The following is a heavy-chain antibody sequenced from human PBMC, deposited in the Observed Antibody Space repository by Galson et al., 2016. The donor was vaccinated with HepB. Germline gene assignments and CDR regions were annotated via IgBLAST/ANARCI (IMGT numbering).Heavy chain of an antibody. CDR2: IWYDGSRK. J-gene: IGHJ1*01. CDR3: ATGPGHIEVLTASEEYFQD. CDR1: GFNFRIYG. D-gene: IGHD2-21*02. Sequence: SLRLSCAASGFNFRIYGIHWVRQAPGKGLEWLADIWYDGSRKYYADSVEGRFTISRDNSKNMVYLQMSGLRAEDTAVYYCATGPGHIEVLTASEEYFQDWGQGTLVMVST. V-gene: IGHV3-33*01.